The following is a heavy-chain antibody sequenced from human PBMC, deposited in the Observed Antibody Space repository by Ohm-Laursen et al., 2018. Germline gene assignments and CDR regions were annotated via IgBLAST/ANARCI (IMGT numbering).Heavy chain of an antibody. CDR1: GFTFSSYG. J-gene: IGHJ4*02. CDR3: ARMNGIVRAPDY. D-gene: IGHD1-26*01. Sequence: SLRLSCSASGFTFSSYGMHWVRQAPGKGLEWVAVIWYDGSNKYYADSVKGRFTISRDNSKNTLYLQMNSLRAEDTAVYYCARMNGIVRAPDYWGQGTLVTVSS. V-gene: IGHV3-33*01. CDR2: IWYDGSNK.